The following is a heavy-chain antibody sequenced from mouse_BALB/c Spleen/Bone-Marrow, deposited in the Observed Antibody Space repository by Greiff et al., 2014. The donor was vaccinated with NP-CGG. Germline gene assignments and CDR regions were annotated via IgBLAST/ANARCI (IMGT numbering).Heavy chain of an antibody. D-gene: IGHD1-2*01. CDR1: GYTFTDYN. Sequence: EVKLMESGPELVNLGASIKISCKASGYTFTDYNIHWVKQCHGKSLEWIGYIYPYNGATGYNQKFNIKATLTVDKSSSTAYMELRSLTSEDSTVNYCAREGSHYDAIDYWGQGTSITDSS. J-gene: IGHJ4*01. CDR2: IYPYNGAT. CDR3: AREGSHYDAIDY. V-gene: IGHV1S29*02.